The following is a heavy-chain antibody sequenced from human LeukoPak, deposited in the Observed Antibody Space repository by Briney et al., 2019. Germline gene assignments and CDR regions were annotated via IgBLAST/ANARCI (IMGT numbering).Heavy chain of an antibody. CDR2: ISSSSSYI. V-gene: IGHV3-21*01. D-gene: IGHD3-10*01. CDR3: ARVDYYGSGVLYYYYGMDV. Sequence: TGGSLRLSCAASGFTFSSYSMNWVRQAPGKGLEWVSSISSSSSYIYYADSVKGRFTISRDNAKNSLYLQMNSLRAEDTAVYYCARVDYYGSGVLYYYYGMDVWGQGTTVTVSS. J-gene: IGHJ6*02. CDR1: GFTFSSYS.